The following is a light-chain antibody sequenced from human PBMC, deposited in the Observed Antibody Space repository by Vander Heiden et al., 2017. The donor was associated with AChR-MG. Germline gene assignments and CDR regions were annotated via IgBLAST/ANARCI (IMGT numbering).Light chain of an antibody. CDR2: KDS. J-gene: IGLJ1*01. CDR1: ALPKKD. Sequence: SYELTQPPSVSVSLGQMARITCSGEALPKKDAYWYQQKPGQFPVLVIYKDSERPSGIPERFSGSSSGTIVTLTISGVQAEDEADYYCLSADSSGTYLYVFGTGTKVTVL. V-gene: IGLV3-16*01. CDR3: LSADSSGTYLYV.